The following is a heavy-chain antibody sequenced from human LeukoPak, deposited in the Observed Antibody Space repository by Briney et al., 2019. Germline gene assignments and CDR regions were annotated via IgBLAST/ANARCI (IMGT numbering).Heavy chain of an antibody. V-gene: IGHV1-2*02. D-gene: IGHD2-15*01. Sequence: ASVKVSCKASGYTFTGYYIHWVRQAPGQGLEWMGSINPNSGDTNYAQKFQGRVTMTRDTSISTTYMELSRLRSDDTAVYYCARKQEWSGGNCYPFFFQRGQGTLVNVPS. CDR3: ARKQEWSGGNCYPFFFQ. CDR1: GYTFTGYY. CDR2: INPNSGDT. J-gene: IGHJ4*02.